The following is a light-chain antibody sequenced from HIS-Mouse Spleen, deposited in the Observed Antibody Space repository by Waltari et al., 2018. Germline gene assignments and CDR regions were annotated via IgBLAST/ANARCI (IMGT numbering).Light chain of an antibody. CDR1: SWHSSDA. J-gene: IGLJ3*02. V-gene: IGLV4-69*01. Sequence: QLVLTQSPSASASLGASVTLPCTLRSWHSSDAIPCHQQQPEKGPRYLMKLTSDGSHSKGDGIPDRFSGSSSGAERYLTISSLQSEDEADYYCQTWGTGIRWVFGGGTKLTVL. CDR3: QTWGTGIRWV. CDR2: LTSDGSH.